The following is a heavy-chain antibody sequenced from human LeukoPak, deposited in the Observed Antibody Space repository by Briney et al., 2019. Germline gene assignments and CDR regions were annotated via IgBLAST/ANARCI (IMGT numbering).Heavy chain of an antibody. CDR1: GYTFTSYY. Sequence: ASVKVSCKASGYTFTSYYMHWVRQAPGQGLEWMGIINPSGGSTSYAQKFQGRVTMTRDTYTSTVYMELSSLRSEDTAVYYCARDISYCSGGSCYLTIDYWGQGTLVTVSS. V-gene: IGHV1-46*01. D-gene: IGHD2-15*01. J-gene: IGHJ4*02. CDR2: INPSGGST. CDR3: ARDISYCSGGSCYLTIDY.